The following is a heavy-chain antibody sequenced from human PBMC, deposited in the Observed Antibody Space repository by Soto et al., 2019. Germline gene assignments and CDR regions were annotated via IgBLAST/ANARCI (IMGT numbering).Heavy chain of an antibody. D-gene: IGHD3-16*02. V-gene: IGHV4-34*01. CDR1: GGSFSGYY. Sequence: SETLSLTCAVYGGSFSGYYWSWIRQPPGKGLEWIGEINHSGSTNYNPSLKSRVTISVDTSKNQFSLKLSSVTAADTAVYYCARGGQQYDYVWGSYRLFDYWGQGTLVTVS. J-gene: IGHJ4*02. CDR3: ARGGQQYDYVWGSYRLFDY. CDR2: INHSGST.